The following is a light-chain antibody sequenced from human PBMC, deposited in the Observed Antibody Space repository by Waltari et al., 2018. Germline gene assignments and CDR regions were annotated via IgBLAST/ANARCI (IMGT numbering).Light chain of an antibody. CDR3: YSTDSSDTHRV. Sequence: SYELTQPPSVSVSPGQAARIPCPGDALPNKYAYWYQQKSGQAPVLVIYEDSKRPSGIPERFSGSSSGTTATLTLSGAQVEDEGDYYCYSTDSSDTHRVFGGGTKLTVL. J-gene: IGLJ3*02. CDR1: ALPNKY. V-gene: IGLV3-10*01. CDR2: EDS.